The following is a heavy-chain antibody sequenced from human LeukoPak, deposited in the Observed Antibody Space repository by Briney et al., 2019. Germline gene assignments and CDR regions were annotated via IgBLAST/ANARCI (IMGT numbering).Heavy chain of an antibody. V-gene: IGHV4-4*02. Sequence: SETLSLTCTVSGGSIISSNWWTWVRQPPGKGLEWIGEIYHSGTTYYNPSLKSRVTISVDKSNNQFSLRLNSVTAADTAVYYCASLFDYWGQGTLVIVSS. CDR3: ASLFDY. J-gene: IGHJ4*02. CDR1: GGSIISSNW. CDR2: IYHSGTT.